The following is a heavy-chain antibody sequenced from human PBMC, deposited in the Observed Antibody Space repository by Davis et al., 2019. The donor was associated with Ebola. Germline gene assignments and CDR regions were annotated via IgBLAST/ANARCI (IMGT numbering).Heavy chain of an antibody. CDR2: IYYSGST. CDR3: AKVGRHYDFWSAKPGARYYYYGMDV. J-gene: IGHJ6*02. CDR1: GGSISSSSYY. V-gene: IGHV4-39*01. Sequence: MPSETLSLTCTVSGGSISSSSYYWGWIRQPPGKGLEWIGSIYYSGSTYYNPSLKSRVTISVDTSKNQFSLKLSSVTAADTAVYYCAKVGRHYDFWSAKPGARYYYYGMDVWGQGTTVTVSS. D-gene: IGHD3-3*01.